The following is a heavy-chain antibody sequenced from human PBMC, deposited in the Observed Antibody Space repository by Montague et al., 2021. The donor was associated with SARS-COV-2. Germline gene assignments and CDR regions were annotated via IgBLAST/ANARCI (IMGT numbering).Heavy chain of an antibody. J-gene: IGHJ4*02. D-gene: IGHD3-10*01. CDR3: AGSNWSSGSYYQHDY. CDR2: IYSGGST. V-gene: IGHV3-53*04. CDR1: GFTVSSNY. Sequence: SLRLSCAASGFTVSSNYMSWVRQAPGKGLEWVSVIYSGGSTYYADSVKGRFTISRHNSKNTLYLQMNSLRAEDTAVYYCAGSNWSSGSYYQHDYWGQGTLVTVSS.